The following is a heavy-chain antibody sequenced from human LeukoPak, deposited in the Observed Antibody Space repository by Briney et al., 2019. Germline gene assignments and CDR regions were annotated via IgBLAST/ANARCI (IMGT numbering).Heavy chain of an antibody. CDR3: AKRGPGSPESGKYYFDY. CDR2: ISGSAART. D-gene: IGHD3-10*01. CDR1: GFTFSTYG. V-gene: IGHV3-23*01. Sequence: GGTLRLSCAASGFTFSTYGMTWVRQAPGRGLEWVSAISGSAARTFYADSVKGRFTISRDNSKNTLSLQMNSLRAEDTAVYYCAKRGPGSPESGKYYFDYWGQGTLVTVSS. J-gene: IGHJ4*02.